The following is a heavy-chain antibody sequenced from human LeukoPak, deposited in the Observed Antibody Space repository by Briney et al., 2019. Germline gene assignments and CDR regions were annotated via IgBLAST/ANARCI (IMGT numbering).Heavy chain of an antibody. CDR2: INSDGSST. J-gene: IGHJ4*02. V-gene: IGHV3-74*01. D-gene: IGHD2-15*01. CDR1: GFTFSSYW. Sequence: PGGSLRLSCAASGFTFSSYWMHWVRQAPGKGLVWVSRINSDGSSTSYADSVRGRFTISRDNAKNTLYLQMNSLRAEDTAVYYCAREVGCSGGSCYVYWGQGTLVTVSS. CDR3: AREVGCSGGSCYVY.